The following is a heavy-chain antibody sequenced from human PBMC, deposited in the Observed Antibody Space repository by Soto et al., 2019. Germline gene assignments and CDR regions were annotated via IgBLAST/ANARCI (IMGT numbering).Heavy chain of an antibody. CDR3: ARGRHWFGP. CDR2: ISDRGDI. V-gene: IGHV4-59*08. Sequence: SETLSLTCTVSGISTTSSYWNWFRQSPGKGLEWIGQISDRGDINYNPPLESRVAISTDTSKNQVSLTLTAVNAADTAVYFCARGRHWFGPWGQGTLVTVSS. CDR1: GISTTSSY. J-gene: IGHJ5*02.